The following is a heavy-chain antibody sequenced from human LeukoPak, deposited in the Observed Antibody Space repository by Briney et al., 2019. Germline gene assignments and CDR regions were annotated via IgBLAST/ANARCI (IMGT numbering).Heavy chain of an antibody. Sequence: QTGGSLRLSCAASGFTFSSYWMSWVRQAPGKGLEWVANIKQDGSEKYYVDSVKGRFTISRDNAKNSLYLQMNSLRAEDTAVYYCARGGTAYDYVWGSYRYRGYDAFDIWGHGTMVTVSS. J-gene: IGHJ3*02. CDR2: IKQDGSEK. CDR1: GFTFSSYW. V-gene: IGHV3-7*01. CDR3: ARGGTAYDYVWGSYRYRGYDAFDI. D-gene: IGHD3-16*02.